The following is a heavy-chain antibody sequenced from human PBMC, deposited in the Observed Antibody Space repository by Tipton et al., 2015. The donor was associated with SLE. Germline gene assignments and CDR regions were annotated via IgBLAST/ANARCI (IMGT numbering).Heavy chain of an antibody. CDR2: VYYSGSA. CDR1: DDAIINSNYF. D-gene: IGHD2-8*01. Sequence: TLSLTCSVSDDAIINSNYFWGWIRQPPGKGLEHIGSVYYSGSAYYNPSLRSRVTISVDTSKTHFSLKVSSVTAADTAVYYCARGQWNAFDIWGQGTMVTGSS. V-gene: IGHV4-39*02. J-gene: IGHJ3*02. CDR3: ARGQWNAFDI.